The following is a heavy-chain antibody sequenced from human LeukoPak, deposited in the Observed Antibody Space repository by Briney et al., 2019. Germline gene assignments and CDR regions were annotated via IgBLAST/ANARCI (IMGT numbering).Heavy chain of an antibody. CDR1: GYRFTNYW. V-gene: IGHV5-51*01. CDR3: ATTNVGNSDGFSFDC. Sequence: GESLKISCKGSGYRFTNYWIGWVRQMPGKGLEWMAIIYPGDSDTRYSPSFQGQVTISADKSISTAYLQCSSLKASDTAMYYCATTNVGNSDGFSFDCGGRGTLATAS. J-gene: IGHJ4*02. CDR2: IYPGDSDT. D-gene: IGHD4-23*01.